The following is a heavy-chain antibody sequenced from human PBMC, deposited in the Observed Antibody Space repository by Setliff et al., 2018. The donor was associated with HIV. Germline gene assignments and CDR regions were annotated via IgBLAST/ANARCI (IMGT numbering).Heavy chain of an antibody. V-gene: IGHV1-18*01. D-gene: IGHD3-22*01. CDR2: ISPYNGDT. J-gene: IGHJ1*01. Sequence: GASVKVSCKASGYRFNTYGIPWVRQAPGQGLEWMGWISPYNGDTSFAQSLQGRVTLTTDTSTNTAYMEMSTLRPDDTAVYYCVRGVTRDIRCYYRDEYFQHWGQGTTVTVSS. CDR1: GYRFNTYG. CDR3: VRGVTRDIRCYYRDEYFQH.